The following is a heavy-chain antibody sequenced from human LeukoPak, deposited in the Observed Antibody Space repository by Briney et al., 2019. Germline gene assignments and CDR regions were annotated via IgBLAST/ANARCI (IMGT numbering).Heavy chain of an antibody. Sequence: PGGSLRLSCAASGFTFSSYGMHWVRQAPGKGLEWVAVIWYDGSNKYYADSVKGRFTISRDNSKNTLYLQMNSLRAEDTAVYYCAKGLWEKSPGVVAATIAFDIWGQGTMVTVSS. CDR1: GFTFSSYG. J-gene: IGHJ3*02. V-gene: IGHV3-33*06. CDR2: IWYDGSNK. D-gene: IGHD2-15*01. CDR3: AKGLWEKSPGVVAATIAFDI.